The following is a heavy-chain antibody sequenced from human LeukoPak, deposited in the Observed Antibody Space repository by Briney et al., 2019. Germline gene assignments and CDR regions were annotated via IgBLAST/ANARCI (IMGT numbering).Heavy chain of an antibody. V-gene: IGHV4-59*01. J-gene: IGHJ4*02. CDR3: ARGGGASVY. Sequence: PSETLSLTCTVSGGSIGSYYWTWVRQPPGKGLEWIGYIYYTGSTNYNPSLKSRFSISLDTPKNQFSLKLSSVTAADTAVYYCARGGGASVYWGKGILVTVSS. CDR2: IYYTGST. D-gene: IGHD3-16*01. CDR1: GGSIGSYY.